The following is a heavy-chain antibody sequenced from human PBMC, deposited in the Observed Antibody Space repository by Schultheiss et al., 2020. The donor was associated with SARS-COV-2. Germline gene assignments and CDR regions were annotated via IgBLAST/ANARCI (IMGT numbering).Heavy chain of an antibody. D-gene: IGHD2-15*01. Sequence: SQTLSLTCTVSGGSISSSSYYWGWIRQPPGKGLEWIGSIYYSGSTYYNPSLKSRVTISVDTSKNQFSLKLSSVTAADTAVYYCARDTRAYCSGGSCNWFDPWGQGTLVTVSS. CDR1: GGSISSSSYY. V-gene: IGHV4-39*07. J-gene: IGHJ5*02. CDR2: IYYSGST. CDR3: ARDTRAYCSGGSCNWFDP.